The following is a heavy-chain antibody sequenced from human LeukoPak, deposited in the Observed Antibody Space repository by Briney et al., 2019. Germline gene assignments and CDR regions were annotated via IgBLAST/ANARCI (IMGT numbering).Heavy chain of an antibody. J-gene: IGHJ4*02. V-gene: IGHV3-15*01. CDR1: GFTFSNAW. CDR2: IKSKPDGGTT. Sequence: GGSLRLSCAVSGFTFSNAWMSWVRQAPGKGLEWVGRIKSKPDGGTTDYAAPVKGRFTISRDDSKNTLYLQMNSLKTEDTAVYYCTTDDYGDYGFYDYWGQGTLVTVSS. D-gene: IGHD4-17*01. CDR3: TTDDYGDYGFYDY.